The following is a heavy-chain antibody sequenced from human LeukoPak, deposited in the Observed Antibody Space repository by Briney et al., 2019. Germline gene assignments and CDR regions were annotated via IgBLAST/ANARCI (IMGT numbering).Heavy chain of an antibody. Sequence: GASVKVSCKASGYTFTGYYMNWVRQAPGQGLEWMGRINPNSGGTNYAQKFQGRVTITRDKSNSTAYMEMSRLRSDATAVYYCASDIAVAGRNWFDPWGQGTLVTVSS. CDR2: INPNSGGT. J-gene: IGHJ5*02. D-gene: IGHD6-19*01. CDR1: GYTFTGYY. CDR3: ASDIAVAGRNWFDP. V-gene: IGHV1-2*06.